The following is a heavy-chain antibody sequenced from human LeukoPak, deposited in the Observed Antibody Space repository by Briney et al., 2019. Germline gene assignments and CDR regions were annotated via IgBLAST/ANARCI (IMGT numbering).Heavy chain of an antibody. D-gene: IGHD3-10*01. Sequence: PGGSLRLSCAASGFTFSSYAMSWVRQAPGKGLEWVSAISGSGGSTYYADSVKGRFTISRDNSKNTLYLQMNSLRAEDTAVYYCARDLGSGTQYTFFDYWGQGTLVTVSS. CDR2: ISGSGGST. J-gene: IGHJ4*02. V-gene: IGHV3-23*01. CDR3: ARDLGSGTQYTFFDY. CDR1: GFTFSSYA.